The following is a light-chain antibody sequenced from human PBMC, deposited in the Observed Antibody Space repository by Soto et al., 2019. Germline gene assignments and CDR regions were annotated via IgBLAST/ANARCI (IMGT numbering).Light chain of an antibody. V-gene: IGKV3D-20*02. CDR2: GTS. J-gene: IGKJ1*01. CDR1: QIIGSNY. Sequence: EIVLTQSPGTLSLSPGDTATLSCRASQIIGSNYLAWYQQKPGQAPRLLIFGTSTRATGIPDRFSGSGSGTDFTLTISSLEPEDFAVYYCQQRSSWPRTFGQGTKVDI. CDR3: QQRSSWPRT.